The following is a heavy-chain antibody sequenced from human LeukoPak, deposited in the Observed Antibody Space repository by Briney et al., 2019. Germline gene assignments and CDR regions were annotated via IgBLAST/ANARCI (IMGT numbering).Heavy chain of an antibody. J-gene: IGHJ2*01. CDR1: GGSISSYY. CDR3: ARDPRGYYDSSGYYNWYFDL. D-gene: IGHD3-22*01. CDR2: IYYSGST. V-gene: IGHV4-59*01. Sequence: SETLSLTCTVSGGSISSYYWSWIRQPPGKGLEWIGYIYYSGSTNYNPSLKSRVTISVDTSKNQLSLKLSSVTAADTAVYHCARDPRGYYDSSGYYNWYFDLWGRGTLVTVSS.